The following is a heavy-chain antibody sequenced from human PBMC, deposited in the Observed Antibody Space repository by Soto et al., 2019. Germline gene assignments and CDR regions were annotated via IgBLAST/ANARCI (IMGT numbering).Heavy chain of an antibody. CDR2: LYQSRTT. CDR3: ESNRLDEGYCYNGMDD. Sequence: QVQLQESGPGLVKPSQTLSLTCSVSGGSISSGGYYWSWLRQHPGKVLEWIGYLYQSRTTRYNHSLTRHVTLAVYESKTKFSLRLNSVTASDNAVYCCESNRLDEGYCYNGMDDWGQGTTVTVS. J-gene: IGHJ6*02. CDR1: GGSISSGGYY. V-gene: IGHV4-31*01. D-gene: IGHD3-22*01.